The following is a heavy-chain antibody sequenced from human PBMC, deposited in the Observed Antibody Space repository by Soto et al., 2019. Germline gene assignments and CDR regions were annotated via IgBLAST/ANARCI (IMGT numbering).Heavy chain of an antibody. CDR1: GFTFSDYY. D-gene: IGHD2-15*01. V-gene: IGHV3-11*06. CDR3: AREYCSGGSCYSGGGYYGMDV. CDR2: ISSSSSYT. Sequence: LILSCAASGFTFSDYYISWIRQAAGKLLEGVSYISSSSSYTNYADSVKGRFTISRDNAKNSLYLQMNSLRAEDTAVYYCAREYCSGGSCYSGGGYYGMDVWGQGTTVTVSS. J-gene: IGHJ6*02.